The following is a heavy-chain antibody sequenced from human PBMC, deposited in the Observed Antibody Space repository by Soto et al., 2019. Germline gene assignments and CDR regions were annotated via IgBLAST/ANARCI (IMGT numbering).Heavy chain of an antibody. D-gene: IGHD6-13*01. V-gene: IGHV1-24*01. Sequence: ASVKLSCKVSGYTLTELSMHWVRQAPGKGLEWMGGFDPEDGETIYAQKFQGRVTMTEDTSTDTAYMELSSLRSEDTAVYYCATVAAYSSSWYYFDYWGQGTLVTVSS. J-gene: IGHJ4*02. CDR3: ATVAAYSSSWYYFDY. CDR2: FDPEDGET. CDR1: GYTLTELS.